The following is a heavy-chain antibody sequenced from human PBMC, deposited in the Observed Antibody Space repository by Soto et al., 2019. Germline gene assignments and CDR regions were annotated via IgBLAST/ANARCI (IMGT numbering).Heavy chain of an antibody. Sequence: GGSLRLSCTASGFSFSSNWMRWVRQAPGKGLEWVAVISYDGSKKYYADSVKGRFTISRDNSKNTLYLQMNSLRAEDTAVYYCARDLIYAFDIWGQGTMVTVSS. CDR3: ARDLIYAFDI. J-gene: IGHJ3*02. D-gene: IGHD2-8*01. V-gene: IGHV3-30-3*01. CDR1: GFSFSSNW. CDR2: ISYDGSKK.